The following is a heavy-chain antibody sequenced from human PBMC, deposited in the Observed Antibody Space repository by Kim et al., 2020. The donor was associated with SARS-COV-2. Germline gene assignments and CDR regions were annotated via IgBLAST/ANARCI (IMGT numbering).Heavy chain of an antibody. J-gene: IGHJ5*02. CDR2: ISSSSSYI. CDR3: ARDSPIQLGKNWFDP. Sequence: GGSLRLSCAASGFTFSSYSMNWVRQAPGKGLEWVSSISSSSSYIYYADSVKGRFTISRDNAKNSLYLQMNSLRAEDTAVYYCARDSPIQLGKNWFDPWGQGTLVTVSS. D-gene: IGHD5-18*01. V-gene: IGHV3-21*01. CDR1: GFTFSSYS.